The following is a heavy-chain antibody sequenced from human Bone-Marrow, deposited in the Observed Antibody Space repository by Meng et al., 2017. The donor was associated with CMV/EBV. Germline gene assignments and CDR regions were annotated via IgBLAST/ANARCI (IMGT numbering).Heavy chain of an antibody. CDR3: ARDTAAPSLYYHGMDV. CDR1: GGSFSGYY. CDR2: INHSGST. J-gene: IGHJ6*02. Sequence: SETLSLTCAVYGGSFSGYYWSWIRQPPGKGLEWIGEINHSGSTNYNPSLKSRVTISVDTSKNQFSLKLSSVTAADTAVYYCARDTAAPSLYYHGMDVWGQGTTVTVSS. V-gene: IGHV4-34*01. D-gene: IGHD6-6*01.